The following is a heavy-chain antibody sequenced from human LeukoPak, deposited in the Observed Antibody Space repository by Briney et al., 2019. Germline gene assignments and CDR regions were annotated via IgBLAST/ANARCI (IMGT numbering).Heavy chain of an antibody. V-gene: IGHV1-18*01. D-gene: IGHD6-13*01. J-gene: IGHJ6*02. Sequence: ASVTVSCKVSGYTFTSYGISWVRQAPGQGLEWMGWISAYSGNTNYAQKFQGRVTMTEDTSTDTAYMELSSLRSEDTAVYYCATADIAAAGTVSYYYYYSMDVWGQGTTVTVSS. CDR1: GYTFTSYG. CDR2: ISAYSGNT. CDR3: ATADIAAAGTVSYYYYYSMDV.